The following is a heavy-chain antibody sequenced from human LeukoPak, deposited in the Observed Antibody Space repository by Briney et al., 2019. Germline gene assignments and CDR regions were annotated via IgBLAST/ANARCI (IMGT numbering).Heavy chain of an antibody. J-gene: IGHJ6*02. Sequence: ASVKVSCKASGYTFTSYDINWVRQATGQGLEWMGWMNPNSGSTGYAQKFQGRVTMTRNTSISTAYMELSSLRSEDTAVYYCARGLGYCSSTSCYTWGPYYNGMDVWGQGTTVTVSS. CDR2: MNPNSGST. CDR1: GYTFTSYD. D-gene: IGHD2-2*02. CDR3: ARGLGYCSSTSCYTWGPYYNGMDV. V-gene: IGHV1-8*01.